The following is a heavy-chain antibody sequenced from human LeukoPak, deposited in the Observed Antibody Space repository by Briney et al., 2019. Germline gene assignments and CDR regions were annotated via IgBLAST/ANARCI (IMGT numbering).Heavy chain of an antibody. CDR3: AKEDNYGGPYFDY. Sequence: GSLRLSCVASGFTFSSYAMSWVRQAPGKGLEWVSGISGSGGNTFYADSVKGRFTISRDNSKNTVYLQINGLRVEDTAVYYCAKEDNYGGPYFDYWGQGTLVTVSS. V-gene: IGHV3-23*01. CDR2: ISGSGGNT. CDR1: GFTFSSYA. J-gene: IGHJ4*02. D-gene: IGHD4-11*01.